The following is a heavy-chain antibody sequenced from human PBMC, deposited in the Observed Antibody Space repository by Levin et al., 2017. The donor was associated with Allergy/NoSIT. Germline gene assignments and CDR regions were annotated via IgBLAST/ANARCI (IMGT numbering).Heavy chain of an antibody. CDR3: ARGTYSSGWYPDTVDI. J-gene: IGHJ3*02. Sequence: GGSLRLSCVASGFTFGTYWMSWVRQDPGKGLEWVANLNQDGTKEYYVSSMKGRFTVSRDNAKNSLYLQMNSLRVEDTAVYYCARGTYSSGWYPDTVDIWGQGTMVTVSS. CDR2: LNQDGTKE. CDR1: GFTFGTYW. D-gene: IGHD6-19*01. V-gene: IGHV3-7*04.